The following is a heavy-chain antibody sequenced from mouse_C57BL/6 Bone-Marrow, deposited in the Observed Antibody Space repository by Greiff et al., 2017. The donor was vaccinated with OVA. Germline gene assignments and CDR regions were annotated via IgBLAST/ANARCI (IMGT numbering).Heavy chain of an antibody. CDR1: GFTFSSYA. CDR2: ISDGGSYT. V-gene: IGHV5-4*01. CDR3: ARDPHSNYAMDY. D-gene: IGHD2-5*01. J-gene: IGHJ4*01. Sequence: EVKLMESGGGLVKPGGSLKLSCAASGFTFSSYAMSWVRQTPEKRLEWVATISDGGSYTYYPDNVKGRFTISRDNDKNNLYLQMSHLKSEATAMYYCARDPHSNYAMDYWGQGTSVTVSS.